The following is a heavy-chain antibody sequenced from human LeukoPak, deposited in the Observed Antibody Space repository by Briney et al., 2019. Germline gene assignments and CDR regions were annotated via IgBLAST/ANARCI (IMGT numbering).Heavy chain of an antibody. D-gene: IGHD5-18*01. CDR2: IYYSGST. CDR3: ARERRGYSTYDAFDI. J-gene: IGHJ3*02. CDR1: GGSISSYY. V-gene: IGHV4-59*12. Sequence: PSETLSLTCTVSGGSISSYYWSWIRQPPGKGLEWIGYIYYSGSTNYNPSLKSRVTISVDTSKNQFSLKLSSVTAADTAVYYCARERRGYSTYDAFDIWGQGTMVTVSS.